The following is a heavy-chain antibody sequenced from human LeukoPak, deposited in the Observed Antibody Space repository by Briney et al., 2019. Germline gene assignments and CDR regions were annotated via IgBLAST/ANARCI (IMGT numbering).Heavy chain of an antibody. Sequence: PGGSLRLSCAASGFTFSSYGMHWVRQAPGKGLEWVAVISYDGSNKYYADSVKGRFTISRDNSKNTLYLQTNSLRAEDTAVYYCAKGLGSSGYYYVFDYWGQGTLVTVSS. J-gene: IGHJ4*02. CDR3: AKGLGSSGYYYVFDY. D-gene: IGHD3-22*01. CDR1: GFTFSSYG. V-gene: IGHV3-30*18. CDR2: ISYDGSNK.